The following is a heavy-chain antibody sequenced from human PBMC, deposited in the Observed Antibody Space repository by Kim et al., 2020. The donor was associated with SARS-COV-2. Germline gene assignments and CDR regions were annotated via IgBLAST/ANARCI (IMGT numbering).Heavy chain of an antibody. CDR1: GGSISSSSYY. D-gene: IGHD5-18*01. Sequence: SETLSLTCTVSGGSISSSSYYWGWIRQPPGKGLEWIGSIYYSGSTYYNPSLKSRVTISVDTSKNQFSLKLSSVTAADTAVYYCARHGWRQPTQNWFDPWGQGTLVTVSS. CDR2: IYYSGST. CDR3: ARHGWRQPTQNWFDP. V-gene: IGHV4-39*01. J-gene: IGHJ5*02.